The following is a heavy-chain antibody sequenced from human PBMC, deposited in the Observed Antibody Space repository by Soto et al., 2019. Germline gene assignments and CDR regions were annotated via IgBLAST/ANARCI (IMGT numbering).Heavy chain of an antibody. J-gene: IGHJ4*02. CDR1: GYSLSSNTFY. D-gene: IGHD3-16*01. CDR2: IDFSGRT. CDR3: ARHGGEGIVITLGEVIPRVAFDS. Sequence: SETLCLTCTVSGYSLSSNTFYCGWIRQPPGKGLEWIGNIDFSGRTSYNPSLRSRVTISADASKKQFSLKLASVTAADTAIYYCARHGGEGIVITLGEVIPRVAFDSWGQGTVVTVS. V-gene: IGHV4-39*01.